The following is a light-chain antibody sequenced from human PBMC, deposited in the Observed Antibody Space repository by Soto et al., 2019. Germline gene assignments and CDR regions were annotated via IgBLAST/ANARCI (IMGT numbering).Light chain of an antibody. CDR3: QQFDDVPYS. CDR2: DAS. CDR1: QDITNF. J-gene: IGKJ2*03. V-gene: IGKV1-33*01. Sequence: DIQMTQSPSSLSASVGDRVTITCQASQDITNFLNWYQQKPGKAPKFLIYDASSLQTGVPSRFSGSGSGTDLSFTISSLQPEDIATYYCQQFDDVPYSFGQGTKVAIK.